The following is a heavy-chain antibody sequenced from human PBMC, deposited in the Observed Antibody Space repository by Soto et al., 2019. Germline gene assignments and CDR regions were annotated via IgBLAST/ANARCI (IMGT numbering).Heavy chain of an antibody. CDR1: GFSLSDYW. J-gene: IGHJ5*02. CDR2: IKGDGSET. Sequence: EVQLMDSGGGLVQPGGSLRLSCAASGFSLSDYWIHWVRQAPGKGLVWLSRIKGDGSETDYADSVRGRFTISIDNAKNTVYLQLKRQRVEETAVYYGARDYHGSGNPWGEGTPVTVSS. CDR3: ARDYHGSGNP. V-gene: IGHV3-74*01. D-gene: IGHD3-10*01.